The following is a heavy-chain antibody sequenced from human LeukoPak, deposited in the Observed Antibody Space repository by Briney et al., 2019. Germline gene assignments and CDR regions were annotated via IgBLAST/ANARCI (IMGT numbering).Heavy chain of an antibody. CDR1: GGSISSYY. CDR3: ARVSTYPYYYYMDV. V-gene: IGHV4-34*01. Sequence: SETLSLTCTVSGGSISSYYWSWIRQPPGKGLEWIGEINHSGSTNYNPSLKSRVTISVDTSKNQFSLKLSSVTAADTAVYYCARVSTYPYYYYMDVWGKGTTVTVSS. CDR2: INHSGST. J-gene: IGHJ6*03. D-gene: IGHD2-21*01.